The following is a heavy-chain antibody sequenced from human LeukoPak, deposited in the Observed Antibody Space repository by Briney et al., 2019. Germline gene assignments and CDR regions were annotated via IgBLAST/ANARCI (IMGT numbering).Heavy chain of an antibody. CDR2: IIPIFGTA. V-gene: IGHV1-69*13. D-gene: IGHD3-3*01. J-gene: IGHJ4*02. CDR3: ARDRKDYDFWSGYYMVLVY. CDR1: GGTFSSYA. Sequence: SVKVSCKASGGTFSSYAISWVRQAPGQGLEWMGGIIPIFGTANYAQKFQGRVTITADESTSTAYMELRSLRSDDTAVYYCARDRKDYDFWSGYYMVLVYWGQGTLVTVSS.